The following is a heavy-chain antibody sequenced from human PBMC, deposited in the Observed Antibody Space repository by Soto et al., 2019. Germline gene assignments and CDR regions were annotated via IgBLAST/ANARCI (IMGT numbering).Heavy chain of an antibody. D-gene: IGHD5-18*01. V-gene: IGHV3-23*01. J-gene: IGHJ5*02. CDR1: GFTFSSYA. CDR2: ISNSGGNS. CDR3: AKARGGYSYGVDNWFDP. Sequence: PGGSLRLSCAASGFTFSSYAMSWVRQAPGKGLEWVSIISNSGGNSYYSDSVKGRFTVSRDNSKNTPFLQMNNLRAGDTAVYYCAKARGGYSYGVDNWFDPWGQGTLVTVSS.